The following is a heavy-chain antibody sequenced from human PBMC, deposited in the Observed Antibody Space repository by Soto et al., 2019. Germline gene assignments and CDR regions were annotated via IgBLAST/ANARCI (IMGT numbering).Heavy chain of an antibody. V-gene: IGHV4-31*03. D-gene: IGHD1-20*01. CDR2: VHSSGRI. CDR1: GDSISSGGYY. CDR3: ARDRLSGIVSVGMDV. J-gene: IGHJ6*02. Sequence: QVHLQESGPGLVEPSQTLSLTCTVSGDSISSGGYYWNWIRQHPERGLEWIGYVHSSGRIYYNSCLKSRVTISFDASENQFSLNVRSVTVADAAVYYCARDRLSGIVSVGMDVWGQGTTVTVSS.